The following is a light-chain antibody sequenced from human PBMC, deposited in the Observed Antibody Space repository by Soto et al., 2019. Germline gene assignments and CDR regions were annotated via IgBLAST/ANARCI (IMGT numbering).Light chain of an antibody. J-gene: IGKJ2*01. V-gene: IGKV1-5*03. CDR2: KAS. CDR3: QQYNSYPYT. Sequence: DIQMTQSPSTVSASVGDRVTITCRASQSISTWLAWYQQKPGKAPNLLIYKASSLQSGVPSRFSGSGSGTEFNLTISSLQPDDFATYYCQQYNSYPYTFGQGTRLEIK. CDR1: QSISTW.